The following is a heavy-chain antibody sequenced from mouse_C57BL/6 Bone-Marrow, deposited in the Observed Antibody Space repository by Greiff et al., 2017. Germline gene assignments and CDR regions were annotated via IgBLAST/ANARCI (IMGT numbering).Heavy chain of an antibody. J-gene: IGHJ1*03. CDR3: ARDYGSSYWYFDV. D-gene: IGHD1-1*01. CDR2: IYPGGGCT. CDR1: GYTFTNYW. V-gene: IGHV1-63*01. Sequence: QVHVKQSGAELVRPGTSVKMSCKASGYTFTNYWIGWAKQRPGHGLEWIGAIYPGGGCTNYNEKFKGKATLTADKSSSTGYMQVSGLTSEDSAIYDCARDYGSSYWYFDVWGTGTTVTVSS.